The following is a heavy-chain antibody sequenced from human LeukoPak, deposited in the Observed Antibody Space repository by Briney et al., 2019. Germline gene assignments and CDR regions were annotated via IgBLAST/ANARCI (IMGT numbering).Heavy chain of an antibody. D-gene: IGHD3-10*01. J-gene: IGHJ6*03. Sequence: SETLSLTCTVSGGSISSYYWSWIRQPAGKGLEWIGRIYTSGSTNYNPSLKSRVTMSVDTSKNQFSLKLSSVTAADTAVYYCAGALSLWFGGFNYYYMDVWGKGTTVTVSS. CDR1: GGSISSYY. CDR2: IYTSGST. V-gene: IGHV4-4*07. CDR3: AGALSLWFGGFNYYYMDV.